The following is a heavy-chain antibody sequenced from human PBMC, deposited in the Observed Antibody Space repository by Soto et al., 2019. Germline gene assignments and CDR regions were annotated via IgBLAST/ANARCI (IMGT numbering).Heavy chain of an antibody. CDR1: GYTLTELS. CDR2: FDPEDGET. Sequence: GASVKVSCKVSGYTLTELSMHWVRQAPGKGLEWMGGFDPEDGETIYAQKFQGRVTMTEDTSTDTAYMELSSLRSEDTAVYYCATGGYDFWSGYWDNWFDPWGQGTLVTVSS. J-gene: IGHJ5*02. CDR3: ATGGYDFWSGYWDNWFDP. D-gene: IGHD3-3*01. V-gene: IGHV1-24*01.